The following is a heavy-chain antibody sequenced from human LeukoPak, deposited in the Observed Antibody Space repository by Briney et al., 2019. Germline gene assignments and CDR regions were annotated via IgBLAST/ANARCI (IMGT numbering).Heavy chain of an antibody. D-gene: IGHD6-19*01. Sequence: GGSLRLSCAASGFTFDDYGMSWVRQAPGKWLEWFSGINRTGGSTGYADSVKGRFTISSGNAKNSLYLQMNSLRAEDTALYYCARLSSTYSSGWYVYWGQGTLVTVSS. CDR2: INRTGGST. CDR1: GFTFDDYG. V-gene: IGHV3-20*04. CDR3: ARLSSTYSSGWYVY. J-gene: IGHJ4*02.